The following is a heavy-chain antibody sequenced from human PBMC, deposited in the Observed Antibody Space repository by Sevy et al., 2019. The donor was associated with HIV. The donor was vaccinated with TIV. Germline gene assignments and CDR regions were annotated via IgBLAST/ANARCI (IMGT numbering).Heavy chain of an antibody. D-gene: IGHD3-22*01. CDR1: GFTFSYYS. Sequence: GGSLRLSCAASGFTFSYYSMNWVRQAPGKGLEWVSYISSSSHYIYYADSVKRRFTISRDNAKNSLYLQMNSLRAEDTAAYYCASPLDYYDSPSAYWGQGTLVTVSS. J-gene: IGHJ4*02. V-gene: IGHV3-21*01. CDR3: ASPLDYYDSPSAY. CDR2: ISSSSHYI.